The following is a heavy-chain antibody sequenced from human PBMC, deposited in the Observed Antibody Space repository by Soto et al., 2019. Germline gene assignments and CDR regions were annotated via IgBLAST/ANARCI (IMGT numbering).Heavy chain of an antibody. CDR3: ARVDLRAKRSFHYYGLDV. Sequence: GGSLRLSCAASGFTFSSYWMTWVRQAPGKGLEWVANIKQDGSEKYYVDSVKGRFTISRDNAKTSLYLQMNSLRAEDTAVYYCARVDLRAKRSFHYYGLDVWGQGTTVTVYS. D-gene: IGHD3-3*01. CDR1: GFTFSSYW. CDR2: IKQDGSEK. V-gene: IGHV3-7*01. J-gene: IGHJ6*02.